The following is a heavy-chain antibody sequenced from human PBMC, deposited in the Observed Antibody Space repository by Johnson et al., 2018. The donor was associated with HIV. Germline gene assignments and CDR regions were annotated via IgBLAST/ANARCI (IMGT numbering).Heavy chain of an antibody. D-gene: IGHD6-19*01. CDR2: ISSSGNTI. V-gene: IGHV3-11*01. J-gene: IGHJ3*01. CDR1: GFTFSDYH. Sequence: QVQLVESGGGLVKPGGSLRLSCVASGFTFSDYHMSWIRQAPGKGLEWVSYISSSGNTIYNADSVKARFTISRDNSKNTLYLQMNSLRAEDTAVYYCARASGYSSGGEESRVDGFDFWGQGTMVTVSS. CDR3: ARASGYSSGGEESRVDGFDF.